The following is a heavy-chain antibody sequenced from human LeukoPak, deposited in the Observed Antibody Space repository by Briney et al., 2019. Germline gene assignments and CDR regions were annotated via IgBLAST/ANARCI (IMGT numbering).Heavy chain of an antibody. Sequence: GGSLRLSCAASGFTFSSHWMHWVRPAPGKGVVCGSRINTDGSSTSYADSVKGRFNISRDNAKNTLYLQMNSLRAEDMAVYYCARAASCGGDCSSSYLQHWGQGTLVTVSS. V-gene: IGHV3-74*01. J-gene: IGHJ1*01. CDR3: ARAASCGGDCSSSYLQH. CDR1: GFTFSSHW. CDR2: INTDGSST. D-gene: IGHD2-21*02.